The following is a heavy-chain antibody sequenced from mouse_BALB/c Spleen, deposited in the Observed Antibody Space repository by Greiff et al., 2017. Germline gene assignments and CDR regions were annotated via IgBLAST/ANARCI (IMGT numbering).Heavy chain of an antibody. CDR1: GFTFSSYY. Sequence: EVQGVESGGGLVKLGGSLKLSCAASGFTFSSYYMSWVRQTPEKRLELVAAINSNGGSTYYPDTVKGRFTISRDNAKNTLYLQMSSLKSEDTALYYCARQAGGYSYYFDYWGQGTTLTVSS. CDR3: ARQAGGYSYYFDY. J-gene: IGHJ2*01. V-gene: IGHV5-6-2*01. D-gene: IGHD1-2*01. CDR2: INSNGGST.